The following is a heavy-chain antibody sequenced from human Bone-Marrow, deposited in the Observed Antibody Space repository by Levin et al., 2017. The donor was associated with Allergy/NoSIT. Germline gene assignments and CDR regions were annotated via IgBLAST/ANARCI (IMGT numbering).Heavy chain of an antibody. D-gene: IGHD6-13*01. CDR2: LKSKSDGEAT. CDR1: GFTFSNAW. J-gene: IGHJ4*02. Sequence: GESLKISCAASGFTFSNAWMNWIRQAPGKGLEWVGRLKSKSDGEATDYAAPVKGRFTISRDDSKNTLYLQMSSLSIDDTAIYYCATGHKEQLAIWGQGTLVTVSS. CDR3: ATGHKEQLAI. V-gene: IGHV3-15*01.